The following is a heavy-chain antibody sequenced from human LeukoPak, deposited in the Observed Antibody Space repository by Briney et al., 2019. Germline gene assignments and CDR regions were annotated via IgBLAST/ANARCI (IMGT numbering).Heavy chain of an antibody. CDR2: IYSGGSI. J-gene: IGHJ4*02. CDR3: ARDDYSGPSGY. V-gene: IGHV3-66*01. D-gene: IGHD5-12*01. Sequence: PGGSLRLSCAASGFTFSSFGMHWVRQAPGKGLEWVSVIYSGGSIYYADSVKGRFTISRDSSNNTLYLQMNSLRAEDTAVYYCARDDYSGPSGYWGQGTLVTVSS. CDR1: GFTFSSFG.